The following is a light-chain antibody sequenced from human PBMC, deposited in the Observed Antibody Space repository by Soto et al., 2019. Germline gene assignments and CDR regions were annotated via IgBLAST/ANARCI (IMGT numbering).Light chain of an antibody. CDR3: HQYNSHMYT. Sequence: DIQMTQSPSTLSASVGDRVTITCRASQSISIWLAWYQQKPGKAPKLLIYKASSLESGVPSRFSGSGSGTEFTLSISSLQPDDFAPYYCHQYNSHMYTFGQGTKLEIK. CDR1: QSISIW. V-gene: IGKV1-5*03. CDR2: KAS. J-gene: IGKJ2*01.